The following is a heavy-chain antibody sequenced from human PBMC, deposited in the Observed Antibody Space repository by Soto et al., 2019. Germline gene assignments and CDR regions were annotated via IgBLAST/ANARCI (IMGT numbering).Heavy chain of an antibody. D-gene: IGHD1-26*01. CDR3: ARARIGELTPHRYGLDV. J-gene: IGHJ6*01. CDR2: MNPNSGNT. Sequence: LEWMGWMNPNSGNTGYAQKFQGRVTMTRNTSISTAYMELSSLRSEDTAVYYCARARIGELTPHRYGLDVPAQATTVSVSS. V-gene: IGHV1-8*01.